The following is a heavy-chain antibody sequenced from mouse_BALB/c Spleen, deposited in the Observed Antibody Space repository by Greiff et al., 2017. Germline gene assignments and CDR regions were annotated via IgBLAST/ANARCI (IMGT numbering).Heavy chain of an antibody. CDR1: GYSITSGYY. J-gene: IGHJ3*01. V-gene: IGHV3-6*02. Sequence: EVQLVESGPGLVKPSQSLSLTCSVTGYSITSGYYWNWIRQFPGNKLEWMGYISYDGSNNYNPSLKNRISITRDTSKNQFFLKLNSVTTEDTATYYCARLYYGYDGFAYWGQGTLVTVSA. CDR3: ARLYYGYDGFAY. D-gene: IGHD2-2*01. CDR2: ISYDGSN.